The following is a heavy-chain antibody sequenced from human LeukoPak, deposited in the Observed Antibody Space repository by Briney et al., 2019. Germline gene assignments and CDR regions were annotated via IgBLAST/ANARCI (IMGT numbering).Heavy chain of an antibody. V-gene: IGHV1-2*04. CDR1: GYTFTGYY. CDR2: INPNSGGT. CDR3: ARATGYSSGWSLGYYYYYYGMDV. D-gene: IGHD6-19*01. Sequence: ASVKVSCKASGYTFTGYYMHWVRQAPGQGLEWMGWINPNSGGTNYAQKFQGWVTMTRDTSISTAYMELSRLRSDDTAVYYCARATGYSSGWSLGYYYYYYGMDVWGQGTTVTVSS. J-gene: IGHJ6*02.